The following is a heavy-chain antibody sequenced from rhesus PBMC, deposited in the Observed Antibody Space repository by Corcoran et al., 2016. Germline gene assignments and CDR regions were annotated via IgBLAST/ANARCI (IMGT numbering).Heavy chain of an antibody. Sequence: QVQLQASGPGVVKPSEPLSLTCAVSGGSISSGYDGSWIRQLPGKGLEWIGYFYGSSGSTNYNPSLKNRVTISKDASKSQFSLKLSSVTAADTAVYYCARRYSNFLYGLDSWGQGVVVTVSS. CDR3: ARRYSNFLYGLDS. J-gene: IGHJ6*01. V-gene: IGHV4-76*01. CDR2: FYGSSGST. CDR1: GGSISSGYD. D-gene: IGHD4-23*01.